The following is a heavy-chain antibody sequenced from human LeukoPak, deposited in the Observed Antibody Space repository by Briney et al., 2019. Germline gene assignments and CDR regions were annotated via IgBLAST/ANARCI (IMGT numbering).Heavy chain of an antibody. V-gene: IGHV3-9*01. CDR3: VRDRRESHTNAWYGSDF. Sequence: PGGSLRLSCVASGFRFDDYAMHWVRHTPGKGLEWVSGITWNSYTIAYVDSVKGRFTISRDDAQNSLYLQMDSLRTEDTALYFCVRDRRESHTNAWYGSDFWGRGTLVTVSS. CDR1: GFRFDDYA. D-gene: IGHD6-13*01. CDR2: ITWNSYTI. J-gene: IGHJ4*02.